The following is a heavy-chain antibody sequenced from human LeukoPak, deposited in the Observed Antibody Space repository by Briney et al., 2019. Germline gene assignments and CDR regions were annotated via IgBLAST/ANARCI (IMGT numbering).Heavy chain of an antibody. CDR3: ARDPNPEIQLWSQRFDY. CDR1: GYTFTIYY. Sequence: ASVMVSCKASGYTFTIYYVHWVRPAPGRGREWMGIINASGGSTSYALKFQGRVTMTRDTSTSTVYMELSSLRSDDTAVYYCARDPNPEIQLWSQRFDYWGQGTLVTVSS. D-gene: IGHD5-18*01. CDR2: INASGGST. J-gene: IGHJ4*02. V-gene: IGHV1-46*01.